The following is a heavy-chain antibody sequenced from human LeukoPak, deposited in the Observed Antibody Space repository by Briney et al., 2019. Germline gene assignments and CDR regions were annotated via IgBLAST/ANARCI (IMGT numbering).Heavy chain of an antibody. CDR2: INDIGDST. Sequence: PGGSLRLSCAASGFTFSNYAMSWVRQAPGKWREWVSGINDIGDSTNYADSVEGPFTPSKDNSKNTLYLHMTSLRAEDTAVYYCAKESWLGAEYFSHWGQGTLVTVSS. CDR3: AKESWLGAEYFSH. CDR1: GFTFSNYA. V-gene: IGHV3-23*01. D-gene: IGHD3-10*01. J-gene: IGHJ1*01.